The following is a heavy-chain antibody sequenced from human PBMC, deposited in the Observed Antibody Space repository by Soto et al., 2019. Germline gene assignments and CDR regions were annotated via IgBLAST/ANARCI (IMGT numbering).Heavy chain of an antibody. J-gene: IGHJ3*02. CDR2: FDPEDGET. Sequence: ASVKVSCKVSGYTLTELSMHWVRQAPGKGREWMGGFDPEDGETIYAQKFQGRVTMTEDTSTDTAYMELSSLRSEDTAVYYCATTGPRYYYDSSGRDAFDIWGQGTMVTVSS. D-gene: IGHD3-22*01. CDR1: GYTLTELS. CDR3: ATTGPRYYYDSSGRDAFDI. V-gene: IGHV1-24*01.